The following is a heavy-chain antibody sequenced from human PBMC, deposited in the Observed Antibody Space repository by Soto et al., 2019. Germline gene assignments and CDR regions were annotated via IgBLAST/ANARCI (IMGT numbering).Heavy chain of an antibody. V-gene: IGHV1-8*01. J-gene: IGHJ4*02. D-gene: IGHD6-19*01. CDR3: ARALGYSSTSRLDL. CDR1: GYTFTTYD. CDR2: MNPDTGNT. Sequence: QVQLVQSGAEVEKPGASVKVSCKASGYTFTTYDFNWVRQAPGHGLEWMGWMNPDTGNTGYAQKFQGRVPMTRDTSISTVFMALSGLTAEDTAVYYCARALGYSSTSRLDLWGQGTLVTVSS.